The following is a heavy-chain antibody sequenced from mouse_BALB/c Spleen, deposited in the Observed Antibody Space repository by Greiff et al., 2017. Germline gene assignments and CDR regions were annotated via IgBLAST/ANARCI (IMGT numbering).Heavy chain of an antibody. Sequence: DVHLVESGGGLVQPGGSLRLSCATSGFTFTDYYMSWVRQPPGKALEWLGFIRNKANGYTTEYSASVKGRFTISRDNSQSILYLQMNTLRAEDSATYYCARGGGSNYFDYWGQGTTRTVSS. CDR1: GFTFTDYY. J-gene: IGHJ2*01. CDR2: IRNKANGYTT. CDR3: ARGGGSNYFDY. V-gene: IGHV7-3*02. D-gene: IGHD1-1*01.